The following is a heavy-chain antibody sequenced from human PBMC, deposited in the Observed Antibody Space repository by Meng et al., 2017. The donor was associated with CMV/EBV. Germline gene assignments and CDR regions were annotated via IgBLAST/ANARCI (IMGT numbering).Heavy chain of an antibody. J-gene: IGHJ4*02. D-gene: IGHD2-2*01. CDR3: ARDLYCSSISCYTGDYFDY. V-gene: IGHV3-7*01. CDR2: IKPDGSEK. CDR1: GFSFSSYW. Sequence: GESLKISCAASGFSFSSYWMSWVRQAPGRGLEWVANIKPDGSEKYSVDSVKGRFTVSRDNAKTSLDLQMNSLRAEDTAVYYCARDLYCSSISCYTGDYFDYWGRGTLVTVSS.